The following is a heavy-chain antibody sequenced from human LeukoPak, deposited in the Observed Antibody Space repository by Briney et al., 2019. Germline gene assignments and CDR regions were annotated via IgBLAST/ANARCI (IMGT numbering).Heavy chain of an antibody. Sequence: PSQTLSLTCAVSGGSISSGGYSWSWIRQPPGKGLEWIGYIYHSGSTYYNLSLKSRVTISVDRSKNQFSLKLSSVTAADTAVYYCARSCGGDCDYYYYGMDVWGQGTTVTVSS. J-gene: IGHJ6*02. CDR1: GGSISSGGYS. D-gene: IGHD2-21*02. CDR2: IYHSGST. V-gene: IGHV4-30-2*01. CDR3: ARSCGGDCDYYYYGMDV.